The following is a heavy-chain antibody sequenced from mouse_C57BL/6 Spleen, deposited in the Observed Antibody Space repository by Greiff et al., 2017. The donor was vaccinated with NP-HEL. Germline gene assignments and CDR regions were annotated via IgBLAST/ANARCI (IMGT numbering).Heavy chain of an antibody. J-gene: IGHJ2*01. V-gene: IGHV1-66*01. CDR1: GYSFTSYY. CDR3: ARYLDSSGYVY. CDR2: IYPGSGNT. D-gene: IGHD3-2*02. Sequence: QVQLQQSGPELVKPGASVKISCKASGYSFTSYYIHWVKQRPGQGLEWIGWIYPGSGNTKYNEKFKGKATLTADTSYSTAYMQLSSLTSEDSAVYYCARYLDSSGYVYWGQGTTLTVSS.